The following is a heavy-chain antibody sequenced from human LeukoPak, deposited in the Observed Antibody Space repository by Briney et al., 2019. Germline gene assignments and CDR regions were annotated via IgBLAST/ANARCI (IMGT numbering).Heavy chain of an antibody. J-gene: IGHJ4*02. CDR1: GFTFTSYS. Sequence: GGSLRLSCAASGFTFTSYSMNWVRQAPGKGLEWVSPISSSSSYIYYADSVKGRFTISRDNAKNSLYLQMNSLRAEDTAVYYCARDLYGDYAGDYWGRGTLVTVSS. V-gene: IGHV3-21*01. CDR2: ISSSSSYI. D-gene: IGHD4-17*01. CDR3: ARDLYGDYAGDY.